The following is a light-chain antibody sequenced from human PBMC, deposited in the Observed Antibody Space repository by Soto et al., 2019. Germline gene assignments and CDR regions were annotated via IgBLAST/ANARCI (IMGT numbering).Light chain of an antibody. CDR1: QSLAYIDGNTY. CDR2: QVS. J-gene: IGKJ2*01. Sequence: DVVMTQSPLSLPVTLGQPASISCRSSQSLAYIDGNTYLNWFHQRPGQSPRRLIYQVSNRDSGVPDRFSDSGSGTDFTLKISRVEADDVGVYYCMQGTHWRPYTFGQGNKLEI. V-gene: IGKV2-30*01. CDR3: MQGTHWRPYT.